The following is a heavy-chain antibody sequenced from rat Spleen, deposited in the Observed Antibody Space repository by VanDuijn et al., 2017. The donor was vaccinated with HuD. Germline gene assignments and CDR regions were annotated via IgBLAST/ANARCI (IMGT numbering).Heavy chain of an antibody. CDR2: ISYDGSST. V-gene: IGHV5-20*01. CDR3: TTEGRFY. CDR1: GFTFSNYD. Sequence: EVQLVESGGGLVQPGRSMKLSCAASGFTFSNYDMAWVRQAPTKGLEWVASISYDGSSTYYRDSVKGRFTISRDNAKSTLYLQMDSLRSEDTATYYCTTEGRFYWGQGVMVTVSS. J-gene: IGHJ2*01.